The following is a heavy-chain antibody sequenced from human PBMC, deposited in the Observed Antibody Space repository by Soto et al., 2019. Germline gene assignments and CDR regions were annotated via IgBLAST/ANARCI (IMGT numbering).Heavy chain of an antibody. CDR3: ATDGWFGDRRGY. CDR2: ISGSGGST. Sequence: EVQLLESGGGLVQPGGSLRLSCAASGFTFSSYAMSWVRQAPGKGLEWVSAISGSGGSTYYADSVKGRFTISRDNSKNTRDLQTNSLRAEDTAVYYCATDGWFGDRRGYGGQGTLVTGSS. D-gene: IGHD3-10*01. CDR1: GFTFSSYA. J-gene: IGHJ4*02. V-gene: IGHV3-23*01.